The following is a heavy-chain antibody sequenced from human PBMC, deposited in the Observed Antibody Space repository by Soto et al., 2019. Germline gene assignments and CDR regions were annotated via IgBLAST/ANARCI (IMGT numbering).Heavy chain of an antibody. CDR1: GFTFSSYW. V-gene: IGHV3-74*01. CDR3: ARGGRGGFDY. Sequence: GGSLRLSCAASGFTFSSYWMHWVRQAPGKGLVWVSRINSDGSITNYAASVKGRFTISRDNAKNTLYLQMNSLRAEDTAVYYCARGGRGGFDYWGHGTLVTVSS. J-gene: IGHJ4*01. CDR2: INSDGSIT. D-gene: IGHD3-16*01.